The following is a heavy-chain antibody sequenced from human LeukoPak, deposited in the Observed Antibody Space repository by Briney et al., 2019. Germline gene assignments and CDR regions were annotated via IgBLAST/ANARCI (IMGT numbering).Heavy chain of an antibody. J-gene: IGHJ4*02. CDR2: FHNSRTT. V-gene: IGHV4-59*01. CDR3: ARGHLVLSL. Sequence: PSETLSLTCTVSGGSISGYSWTWIRQPPGQGLEWIGYFHNSRTTSYNPPLTGRVIISVDPAMDQISLKLNPVTAADTAVYYCARGHLVLSLWGQGTLVTVSS. CDR1: GGSISGYS. D-gene: IGHD3-16*02.